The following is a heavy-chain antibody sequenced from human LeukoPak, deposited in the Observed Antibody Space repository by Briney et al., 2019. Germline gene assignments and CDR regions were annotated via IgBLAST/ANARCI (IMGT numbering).Heavy chain of an antibody. CDR2: ISGTADRT. CDR3: ANSRGYGSGNL. CDR1: GFTFSDYA. D-gene: IGHD3-10*01. Sequence: GGSLRLSCAASGFTFSDYAMSWVRQAPGKGLEWVSAISGTADRTYYVGSVKGRFTVSRDNSKNMLYLQMSGLRTEDTAVYYCANSRGYGSGNLWGQGTLVTVSS. V-gene: IGHV3-23*01. J-gene: IGHJ5*02.